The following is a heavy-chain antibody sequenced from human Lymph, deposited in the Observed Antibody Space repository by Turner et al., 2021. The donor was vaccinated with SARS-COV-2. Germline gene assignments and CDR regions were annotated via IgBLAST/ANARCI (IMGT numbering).Heavy chain of an antibody. D-gene: IGHD2-15*01. J-gene: IGHJ4*02. CDR2: ISVDGGGT. CDR3: AKDPGYCSGGSCYSRTYFDF. CDR1: GFPFADYA. Sequence: EVQLVESGGGVVQPGGSLRLSCAASGFPFADYAMHWVRQAPGKGLEGFSRISVDGGGTYYADSVKGRFTISRDNSKNSLSLQMNSLRAEDTALYYCAKDPGYCSGGSCYSRTYFDFWGQGTLVTVSA. V-gene: IGHV3-43*02.